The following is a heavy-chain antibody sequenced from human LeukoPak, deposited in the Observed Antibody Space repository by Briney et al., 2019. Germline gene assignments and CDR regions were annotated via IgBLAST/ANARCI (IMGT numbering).Heavy chain of an antibody. V-gene: IGHV3-53*05. D-gene: IGHD2-2*01. J-gene: IGHJ6*03. CDR2: IYSGGST. Sequence: GGSLRLSCAASGFTVSSNYMSWVRQAPGKGLEWVSVIYSGGSTYYADSVKGRFTISRDNSKNTLYLQMNSLRAEDTAVYYCAKDLRYCSSTSCYANYYYYYMDVWGKGTTVTVSS. CDR1: GFTVSSNY. CDR3: AKDLRYCSSTSCYANYYYYYMDV.